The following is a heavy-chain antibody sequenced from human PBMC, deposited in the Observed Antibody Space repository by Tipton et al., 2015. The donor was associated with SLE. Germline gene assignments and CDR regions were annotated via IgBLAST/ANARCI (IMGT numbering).Heavy chain of an antibody. V-gene: IGHV4-59*01. CDR2: LYRYGTT. J-gene: IGHJ5*01. CDR3: AGWSGSNWFDF. CDR1: KGSISSYH. Sequence: TLSLTCTVSKGSISSYHWGWIRQPPGKGPEWIGNLYRYGTTENNPSLRSRVAMSVDTTKHQFSLRMTSVTAADTAVYYCAGWSGSNWFDFWGQGTLVTVSS. D-gene: IGHD3-3*01.